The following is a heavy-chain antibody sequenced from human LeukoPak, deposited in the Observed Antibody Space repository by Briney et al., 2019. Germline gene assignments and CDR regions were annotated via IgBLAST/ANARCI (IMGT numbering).Heavy chain of an antibody. D-gene: IGHD3-22*01. CDR2: SNAGNGNT. V-gene: IGHV1-3*02. J-gene: IGHJ4*02. CDR3: ARAYNYYDSSGYYLGYYFDY. CDR1: GCTYTSYA. Sequence: ASVKVSCKASGCTYTSYAMHWVRQAPGQKLEGMGWSNAGNGNTKYSQEFQGRVTITRDTSASTAYIELSSLRSEDMAVYYCARAYNYYDSSGYYLGYYFDYWGQGTLVTVSS.